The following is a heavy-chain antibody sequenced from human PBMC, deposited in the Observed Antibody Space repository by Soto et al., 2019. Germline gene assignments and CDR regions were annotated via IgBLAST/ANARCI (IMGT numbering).Heavy chain of an antibody. V-gene: IGHV4-34*01. CDR2: INHSGST. J-gene: IGHJ5*02. D-gene: IGHD3-3*01. CDR1: GGSFSGYY. Sequence: SETLSLTCAVYGGSFSGYYWSWIRQPPGKGLEWIGEINHSGSTNYNPSLKSRVTISVDTSKNQFSLKLSSVTAADTAVYYCARGGRSARLRFLEWLLPGVHWFDPWGQGTLVTVS. CDR3: ARGGRSARLRFLEWLLPGVHWFDP.